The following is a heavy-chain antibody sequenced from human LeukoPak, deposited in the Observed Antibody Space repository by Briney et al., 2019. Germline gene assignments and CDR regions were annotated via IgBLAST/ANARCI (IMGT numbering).Heavy chain of an antibody. J-gene: IGHJ6*02. V-gene: IGHV3-23*01. CDR3: GNDIWGFSGMAA. D-gene: IGHD7-27*01. CDR2: FGSDSKR. CDR1: GFTLRGTA. Sequence: HPGGSLRLSCVASGFTLRGTAMCWVRQAPGKGLEWVSDFGSDSKRYYAPSVKGRLTISRADSKNKLYLPMNRLRDEHTALYHCGNDIWGFSGMAAWGQGTTVTVSS.